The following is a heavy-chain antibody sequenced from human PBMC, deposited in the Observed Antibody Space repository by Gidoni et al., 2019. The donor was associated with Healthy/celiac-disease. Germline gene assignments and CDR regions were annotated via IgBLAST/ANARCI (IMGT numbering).Heavy chain of an antibody. CDR2: IYPGDSDT. V-gene: IGHV5-51*01. CDR1: GYSFTSYW. D-gene: IGHD6-13*01. J-gene: IGHJ3*02. CDR3: ARRDSSSWYGGAFDI. Sequence: EVQLVQSGAEVKKPGEYLKIYCKGSGYSFTSYWTGWVRQMPGKGLEWMGSIYPGDSDTRYSPSFQGQVTISADKSISTAYLQWSSLKASDTAMYYCARRDSSSWYGGAFDIWGQGTMVTVSS.